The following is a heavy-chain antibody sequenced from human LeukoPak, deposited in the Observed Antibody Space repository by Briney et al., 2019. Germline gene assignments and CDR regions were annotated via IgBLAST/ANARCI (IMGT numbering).Heavy chain of an antibody. CDR1: GYTFTSYY. J-gene: IGHJ4*02. Sequence: ASVKVSCKASGYTFTSYYMHWVRQAPGQGLEWMGIINPSAGSTSYAQKFQGRVTMTRDTSTSTVYMELSSLRSEDTAVYYCAGGESYDSSGYCFDYWGQGTLVTVSS. D-gene: IGHD3-22*01. CDR3: AGGESYDSSGYCFDY. CDR2: INPSAGST. V-gene: IGHV1-46*01.